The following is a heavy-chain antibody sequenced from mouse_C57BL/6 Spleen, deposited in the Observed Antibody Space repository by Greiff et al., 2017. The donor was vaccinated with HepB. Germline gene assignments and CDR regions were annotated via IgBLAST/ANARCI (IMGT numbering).Heavy chain of an antibody. D-gene: IGHD4-1*01. V-gene: IGHV1-82*01. J-gene: IGHJ2*01. CDR1: GYAFSSSW. CDR3: ARSTGMYYFDY. Sequence: VQLQQSGPELVKPGASVKISCKASGYAFSSSWMNWVKQRPGKGLEWIGRIYPGDGDTNYNGKFKGKATLTADKSSSTAYMQLSSLTSEDSAVYFCARSTGMYYFDYWGQGTTLTVSS. CDR2: IYPGDGDT.